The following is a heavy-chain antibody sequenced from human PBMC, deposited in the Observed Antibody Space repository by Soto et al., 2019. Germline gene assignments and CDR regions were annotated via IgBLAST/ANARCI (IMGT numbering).Heavy chain of an antibody. CDR3: ARGIAKIVVVERDAPDKYYLDS. CDR2: VNHSGEA. D-gene: IGHD3-22*01. J-gene: IGHJ4*02. CDR1: GGSFRNYY. Sequence: KPSETLSLTCGVYGGSFRNYYWIWVRQPPGKGLEWIGEVNHSGEATYNPSLQSRVTISLDTSNNHFSLKMTSVTAADTAVYYCARGIAKIVVVERDAPDKYYLDSWGQGTLVTVSS. V-gene: IGHV4-34*01.